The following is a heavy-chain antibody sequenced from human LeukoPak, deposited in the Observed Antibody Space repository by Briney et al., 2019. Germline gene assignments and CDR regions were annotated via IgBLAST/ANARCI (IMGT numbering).Heavy chain of an antibody. CDR3: ASHHCSGGSCYSSSFDY. D-gene: IGHD2-15*01. V-gene: IGHV4-59*08. CDR1: GGSISSYY. J-gene: IGHJ4*02. Sequence: SETLSLTCTVSGGSISSYYWSWIRQPPGKGLEWIGYIYYSGSTNYNPSLKSRVTISVDTSKNHFSLKLSSVTAADTAVYYCASHHCSGGSCYSSSFDYWGQGTLVTVSS. CDR2: IYYSGST.